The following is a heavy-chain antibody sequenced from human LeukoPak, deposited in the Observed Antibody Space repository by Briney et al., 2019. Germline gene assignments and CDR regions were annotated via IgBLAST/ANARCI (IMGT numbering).Heavy chain of an antibody. Sequence: TSQTLSLTCTVSGGSISSGSYYWSWIRQPGGKGLEWIGRIYTSGSTNYNPSVKSRFTISVDTSKNQFSLKLSSVTAADTAVYYCARDTDARYYENYFDYWGQGTLVTVSS. CDR2: IYTSGST. V-gene: IGHV4-61*02. CDR3: ARDTDARYYENYFDY. J-gene: IGHJ4*02. CDR1: GGSISSGSYY. D-gene: IGHD3-22*01.